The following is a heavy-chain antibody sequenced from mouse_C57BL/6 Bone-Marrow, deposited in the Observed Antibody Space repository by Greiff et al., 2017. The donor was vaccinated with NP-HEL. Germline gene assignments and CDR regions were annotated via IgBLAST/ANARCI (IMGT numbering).Heavy chain of an antibody. CDR2: IYPGDGDT. V-gene: IGHV1-80*01. CDR1: GYAFSSYW. CDR3: ARLLGGYRRYFDV. J-gene: IGHJ1*03. Sequence: VQLVESGAELVKPGASVKISCKASGYAFSSYWMNWVKQRPGKGLEWIGQIYPGDGDTNYNGKFKGKATLTADKSSSTAYMQLSSLTSEDSAVYFCARLLGGYRRYFDVWGTGTTVTVSS. D-gene: IGHD2-2*01.